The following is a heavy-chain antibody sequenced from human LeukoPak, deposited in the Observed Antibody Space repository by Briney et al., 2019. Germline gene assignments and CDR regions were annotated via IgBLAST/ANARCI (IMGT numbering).Heavy chain of an antibody. D-gene: IGHD6-13*01. CDR3: ARMFRSSWYINWFDP. J-gene: IGHJ5*02. Sequence: SETLSLTCTVSGYSISSGYFWGWIRQPPGKGLEWIGSIYHSGSTSYNPSLKSRLTISVDTSKNQFSLKLNFLTAADTAMYYCARMFRSSWYINWFDPWGQGTLVTVSS. CDR1: GYSISSGYF. V-gene: IGHV4-38-2*02. CDR2: IYHSGST.